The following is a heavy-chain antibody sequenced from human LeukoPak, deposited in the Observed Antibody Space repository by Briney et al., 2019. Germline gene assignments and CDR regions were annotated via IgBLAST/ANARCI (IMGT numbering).Heavy chain of an antibody. CDR3: ATDLGYSSGWYI. J-gene: IGHJ4*02. D-gene: IGHD6-19*01. CDR2: FDPEDGET. Sequence: ASVKVSCKGSGYTLTELSMHWVRQAPGKGLEWMGGFDPEDGETIYAQKFQGRVTMTEDTSTDTAYMELSSLRSEDTAVYYCATDLGYSSGWYIWGQGTLVTVSS. CDR1: GYTLTELS. V-gene: IGHV1-24*01.